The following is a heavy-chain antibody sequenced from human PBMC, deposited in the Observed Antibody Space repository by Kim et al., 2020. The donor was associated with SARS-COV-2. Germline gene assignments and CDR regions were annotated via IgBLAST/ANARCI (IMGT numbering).Heavy chain of an antibody. CDR3: ATWSTGYSSGWHPYYFDY. Sequence: ASVKVSCKVSGYTLTELSMHWVRQAPGKGLEWMGGFDPEDGETIYAQKFQGRVTMTEDTSTDTAYMELSSLRSEDTAVYYCATWSTGYSSGWHPYYFDYWGQGTLVTVPS. CDR2: FDPEDGET. J-gene: IGHJ4*02. D-gene: IGHD6-19*01. V-gene: IGHV1-24*01. CDR1: GYTLTELS.